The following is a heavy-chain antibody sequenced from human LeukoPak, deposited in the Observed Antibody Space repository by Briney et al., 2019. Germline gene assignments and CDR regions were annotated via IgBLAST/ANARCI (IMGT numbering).Heavy chain of an antibody. D-gene: IGHD3-16*01. CDR3: ATYTHWVAGDV. CDR2: IDEDGKTI. J-gene: IGHJ6*02. Sequence: PGGSLRLSCAASGFIFNSYWMHWVRQAPGKGLVWVSRIDEDGKTIDYADSVKGRFTISRDNARNSLYLQMSSLRPEDTAVYYCATYTHWVAGDVWGQGTTVTVSS. V-gene: IGHV3-74*01. CDR1: GFIFNSYW.